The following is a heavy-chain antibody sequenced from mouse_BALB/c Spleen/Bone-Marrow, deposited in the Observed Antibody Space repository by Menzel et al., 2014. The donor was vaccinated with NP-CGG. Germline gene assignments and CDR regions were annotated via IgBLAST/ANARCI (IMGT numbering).Heavy chain of an antibody. CDR3: THGYDYYAMDY. J-gene: IGHJ4*01. CDR2: IYPGNSGT. Sequence: EVQVVESGTVLARPGASVKMSCKASGYTFTSYWMHWVKQRPGQGLEWIGAIYPGNSGTSYNQKFKGKAKLTAVTSTSTAYMELSSLTNEDSAVYYCTHGYDYYAMDYWGQGTSVTVSS. V-gene: IGHV1-5*01. CDR1: GYTFTSYW. D-gene: IGHD2-2*01.